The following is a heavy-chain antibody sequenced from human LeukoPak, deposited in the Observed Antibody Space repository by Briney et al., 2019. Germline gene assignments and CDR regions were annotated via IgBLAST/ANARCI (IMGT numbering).Heavy chain of an antibody. D-gene: IGHD1-26*01. Sequence: PGGSLRLSCAASGFTFSSYSMNWVRRAPGKGLEWVSSVSSSSSYIYYADSVKGRFTISRDNSKNTLYLQMNSLRAEDTAVYYCAKSGSNYVTRGWFDPWGQGTLVTVSS. J-gene: IGHJ5*02. CDR1: GFTFSSYS. CDR2: VSSSSSYI. CDR3: AKSGSNYVTRGWFDP. V-gene: IGHV3-21*01.